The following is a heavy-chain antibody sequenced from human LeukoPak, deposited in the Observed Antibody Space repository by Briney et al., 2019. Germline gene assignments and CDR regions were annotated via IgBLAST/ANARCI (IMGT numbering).Heavy chain of an antibody. CDR3: AKDTEGYYDSSGYADY. J-gene: IGHJ4*02. CDR1: EFTFSSYG. Sequence: PGRSLRLSCAASEFTFSSYGMHWVRQAPGKGLEWVAVTSYDGSNKYYADSVKGRFTISRDNSKNTLYLQMNSLRAEDTAVYYCAKDTEGYYDSSGYADYWGQGTLVTVSS. V-gene: IGHV3-30*18. D-gene: IGHD3-22*01. CDR2: TSYDGSNK.